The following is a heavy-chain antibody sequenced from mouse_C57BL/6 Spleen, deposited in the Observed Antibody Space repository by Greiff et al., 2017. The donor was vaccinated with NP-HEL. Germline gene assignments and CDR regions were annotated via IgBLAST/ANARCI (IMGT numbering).Heavy chain of an antibody. CDR1: GYSITSGYY. J-gene: IGHJ3*01. CDR2: ISYDGSN. V-gene: IGHV3-6*01. Sequence: EVKVEESGPGLVKPSQSLSLTCSVTGYSITSGYYWNWIRQFPGNKLEWMGYISYDGSNNYNPSLKNRISITRDTSKNQFFLKLNSVTTEDTATYYCARAGAYSKSLAYWGQGTLVTVSA. CDR3: ARAGAYSKSLAY. D-gene: IGHD2-5*01.